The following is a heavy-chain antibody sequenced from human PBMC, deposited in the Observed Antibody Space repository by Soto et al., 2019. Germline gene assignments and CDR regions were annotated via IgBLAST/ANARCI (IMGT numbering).Heavy chain of an antibody. D-gene: IGHD4-4*01. Sequence: QVQLQESGPGLVKPSETLPLTCSVSDGSVTGYCWSWIRQPPGKGLEWIGCIDYNGRAHYNPSLTSRVTMSLDTSNNHFSLKLSSVTTTDTAVYYCARGPYYSKVGYWGQGTLVTVSS. CDR2: IDYNGRA. J-gene: IGHJ4*02. V-gene: IGHV4-59*02. CDR1: DGSVTGYC. CDR3: ARGPYYSKVGY.